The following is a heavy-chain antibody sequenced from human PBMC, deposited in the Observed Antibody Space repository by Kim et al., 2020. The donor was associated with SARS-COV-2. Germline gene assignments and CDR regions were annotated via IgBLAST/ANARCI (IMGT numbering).Heavy chain of an antibody. J-gene: IGHJ4*02. V-gene: IGHV3-30*07. CDR3: AREDNYYGSGSYYNPFDY. D-gene: IGHD3-10*01. Sequence: KGRFTISRDNSKNTLYLQMNSLGAEDTAVYYCAREDNYYGSGSYYNPFDYWGQGTLVTVSS.